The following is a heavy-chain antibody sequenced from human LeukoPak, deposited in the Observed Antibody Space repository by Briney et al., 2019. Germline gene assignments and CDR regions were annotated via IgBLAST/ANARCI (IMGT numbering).Heavy chain of an antibody. D-gene: IGHD3-3*01. V-gene: IGHV3-7*04. Sequence: GGSLRLSCAASGFTFSSYWMSWVRQVPGKGLEWVANIKEDGSANYYVDSVGGAKDYVESVRGRFTISRDNAKNSLYLQMNNLRAEDTAVYYCARGDFWNSYYLFDYWGQGTLVTVSS. CDR2: IKEDGSAN. CDR1: GFTFSSYW. J-gene: IGHJ4*02. CDR3: ARGDFWNSYYLFDY.